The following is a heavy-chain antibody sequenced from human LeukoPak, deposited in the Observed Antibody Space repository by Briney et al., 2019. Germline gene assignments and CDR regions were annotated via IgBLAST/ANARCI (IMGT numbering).Heavy chain of an antibody. CDR2: IYTSGST. J-gene: IGHJ6*03. CDR1: GGSISSYY. V-gene: IGHV4-4*07. D-gene: IGHD5-12*01. CDR3: ARVAVRGYSGYAAPSYYYYMDV. Sequence: SETLSLTCTVSGGSISSYYWSWIRQPAGKGLEWIGRIYTSGSTNYNPSLKSRVTMSVDTSKNQFSLKLSSVTAADTAVYYCARVAVRGYSGYAAPSYYYYMDVWGKGTTVTASS.